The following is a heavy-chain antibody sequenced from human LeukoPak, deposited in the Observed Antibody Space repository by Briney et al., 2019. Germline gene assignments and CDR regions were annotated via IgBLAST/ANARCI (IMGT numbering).Heavy chain of an antibody. Sequence: GGSLRLSCAASGFTFDDYGMSWVRQAPGKGLEWVSGINWNGGSTGYADSVKGRFTISRDNAKNSLYLQMNSLRAEDTALYYCARVLVGNDFWSGLSHYYYMDVWGKGTTVTVSS. D-gene: IGHD3-3*01. CDR3: ARVLVGNDFWSGLSHYYYMDV. CDR2: INWNGGST. J-gene: IGHJ6*03. V-gene: IGHV3-20*04. CDR1: GFTFDDYG.